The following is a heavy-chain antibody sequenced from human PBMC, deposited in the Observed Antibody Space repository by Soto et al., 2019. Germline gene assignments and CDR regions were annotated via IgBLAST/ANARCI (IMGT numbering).Heavy chain of an antibody. J-gene: IGHJ6*02. V-gene: IGHV3-72*01. CDR3: ARISRYNWNDNGRKGYYYYGMDV. CDR1: GFTFSDHY. D-gene: IGHD1-1*01. CDR2: IRNKANSYTT. Sequence: GGSLRLSCAASGFTFSDHYMDWVRQAPGKGLEWVGRIRNKANSYTTEYAASVKGRFTISRDDSKNSLFLQMNSLKTEDTAVYYCARISRYNWNDNGRKGYYYYGMDVWGQGTTVTVSS.